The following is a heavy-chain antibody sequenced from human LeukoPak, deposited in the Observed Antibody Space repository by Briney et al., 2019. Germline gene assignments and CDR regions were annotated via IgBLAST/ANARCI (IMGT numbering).Heavy chain of an antibody. CDR2: VGSSGGKT. CDR3: AKSPQFDMLIGYPGHYFDY. Sequence: GESLRLSCAASGFTFSNYAMSWVRQAPGKGLEWVSGVGSSGGKTSYADSVKGRFTISRDNSKNTLYLQMNSLRAEDTAVYYCAKSPQFDMLIGYPGHYFDYWGQGTLVTVPS. CDR1: GFTFSNYA. V-gene: IGHV3-23*01. D-gene: IGHD3-9*01. J-gene: IGHJ4*02.